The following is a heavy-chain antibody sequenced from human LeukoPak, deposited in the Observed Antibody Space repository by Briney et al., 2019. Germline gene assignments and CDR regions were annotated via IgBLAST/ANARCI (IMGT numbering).Heavy chain of an antibody. V-gene: IGHV3-23*01. Sequence: GGSLRLSCAASGFTFSSYAMSWARQAPGKGLEWVSAISGSGGSTYYADSVKGRFTISRDNSKNTLYLQMNSLRAEDTAVYYCAKFFSSYYYYGMDVWGQGTTVTVSS. CDR3: AKFFSSYYYYGMDV. J-gene: IGHJ6*02. CDR2: ISGSGGST. D-gene: IGHD3-3*01. CDR1: GFTFSSYA.